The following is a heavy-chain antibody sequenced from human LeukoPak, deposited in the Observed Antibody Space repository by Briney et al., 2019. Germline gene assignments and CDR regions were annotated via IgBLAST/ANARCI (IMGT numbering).Heavy chain of an antibody. J-gene: IGHJ6*02. CDR2: FYYSGNN. CDR3: ARSAVWGRRIAAQLYYYYGMDV. V-gene: IGHV4-59*08. CDR1: GGSISSYY. D-gene: IGHD6-6*01. Sequence: SETLSLTCTVSGGSISSYYWSWIRQPPGKGLQWIAYFYYSGNNDYNPSLKSRVTISVDTSKNQFSLKLSSVTAADTAVYYCARSAVWGRRIAAQLYYYYGMDVWGQGTTVTVSS.